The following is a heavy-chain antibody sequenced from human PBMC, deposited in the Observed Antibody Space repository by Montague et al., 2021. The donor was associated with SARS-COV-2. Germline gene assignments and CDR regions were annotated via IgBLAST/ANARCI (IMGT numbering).Heavy chain of an antibody. D-gene: IGHD3-3*01. CDR1: GGSISSYY. V-gene: IGHV4-59*01. CDR2: IYYSGST. Sequence: SETPSLTCTVSGGSISSYYWSWILQPPGKGLEWIGYIYYSGSTNYNPSLKSRVTISVDTSKNQFSLKLSSVTAADTAVYYCAGTYYDFWSGFIHYYYMDVWGKGTTVTVSS. J-gene: IGHJ6*03. CDR3: AGTYYDFWSGFIHYYYMDV.